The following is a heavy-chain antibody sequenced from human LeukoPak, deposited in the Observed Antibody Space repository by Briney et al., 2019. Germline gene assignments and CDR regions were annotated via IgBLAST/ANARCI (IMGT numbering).Heavy chain of an antibody. CDR2: ISGSGGTT. Sequence: GGSLRLSFAASGFTFSSQAMSWVRQAPGKGLEWVSGISGSGGTTQYADSVKGRFTISRDNSKNSLFLQMNTLRAEDTAVYYCAKDVDHWYFDLWGRGTLVTVSS. D-gene: IGHD3/OR15-3a*01. V-gene: IGHV3-23*01. CDR3: AKDVDHWYFDL. J-gene: IGHJ2*01. CDR1: GFTFSSQA.